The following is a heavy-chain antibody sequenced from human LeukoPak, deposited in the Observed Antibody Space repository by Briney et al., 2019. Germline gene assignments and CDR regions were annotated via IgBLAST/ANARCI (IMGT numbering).Heavy chain of an antibody. J-gene: IGHJ4*02. CDR2: IDTDGSDR. V-gene: IGHV3-74*01. D-gene: IGHD3-16*02. CDR3: ARGGFIVGANQYFQW. CDR1: RFTFDRHW. Sequence: GGSLRLSCVASRFTFDRHWMHWVRQAPGKGLVWVSRIDTDGSDRGYAESVKGRFTISRDNTKNTLYLQMDSLRVEDTAVYYCARGGFIVGANQYFQWWGQGTRVIVSS.